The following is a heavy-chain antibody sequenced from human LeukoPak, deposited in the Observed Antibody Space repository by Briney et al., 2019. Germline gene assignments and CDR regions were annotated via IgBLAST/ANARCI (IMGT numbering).Heavy chain of an antibody. CDR3: AKGLRDIVVVVAATNGYGMDV. CDR1: GFTFTKCA. D-gene: IGHD2-15*01. CDR2: ITATGDTA. Sequence: GGSLRLSCVASGFTFTKCAMSWIRQAPGKGLEWVAIITATGDTAYYADSVKGRFTISRDNSKNTLYLQMNSLRAEDTAVYYCAKGLRDIVVVVAATNGYGMDVWGQGTTVTVSS. V-gene: IGHV3-23*01. J-gene: IGHJ6*02.